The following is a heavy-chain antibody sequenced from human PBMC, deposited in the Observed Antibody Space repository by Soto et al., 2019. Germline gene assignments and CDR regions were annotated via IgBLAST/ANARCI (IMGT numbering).Heavy chain of an antibody. J-gene: IGHJ4*02. Sequence: SETLSLTCAVSGGSISSGGYSWSWIRQPPGKGLEWIGYIYHSGSTYYNPSLKSRVTISVDRSKNQFSLKLSSVTAADTAVDYCARGKDYGGDFDYWGQGTLVTVSS. CDR3: ARGKDYGGDFDY. CDR1: GGSISSGGYS. V-gene: IGHV4-30-2*01. CDR2: IYHSGST. D-gene: IGHD4-17*01.